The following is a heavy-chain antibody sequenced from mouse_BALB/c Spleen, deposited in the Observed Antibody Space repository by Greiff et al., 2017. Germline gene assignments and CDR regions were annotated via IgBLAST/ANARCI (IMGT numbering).Heavy chain of an antibody. D-gene: IGHD2-1*01. CDR1: GYSFTGYY. CDR3: ARSRGPSYGNYGDYYAMDY. Sequence: LVKSGASVKISCKASGYSFTGYYMHWVKQSHGKSLEWIGYISCYNGATSYNQKFKGKATFTVDTSSSTAYMQFNSLTSEDSAVYYCARSRGPSYGNYGDYYAMDYWGQGTSVTVSS. CDR2: ISCYNGAT. J-gene: IGHJ4*01. V-gene: IGHV1S34*01.